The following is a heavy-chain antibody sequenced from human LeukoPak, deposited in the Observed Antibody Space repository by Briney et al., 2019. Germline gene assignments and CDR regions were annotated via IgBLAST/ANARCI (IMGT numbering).Heavy chain of an antibody. Sequence: PGGSLRLSCAASGFTVSSNYMSWVRQAPGKGLEWVSVIYSGGSTYYADSVKGRLTISRDNSKNTLCLQMNSLRAEDTAVYYCARVSRSDFWSGYDFDYWGQGTLVTVSS. CDR2: IYSGGST. V-gene: IGHV3-53*01. J-gene: IGHJ4*02. D-gene: IGHD3-3*01. CDR3: ARVSRSDFWSGYDFDY. CDR1: GFTVSSNY.